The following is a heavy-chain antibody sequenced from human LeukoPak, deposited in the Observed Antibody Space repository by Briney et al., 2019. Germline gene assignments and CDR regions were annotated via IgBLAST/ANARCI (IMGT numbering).Heavy chain of an antibody. Sequence: SETLSLTCTVYGASFSGYYWTWVRQPPGKGLEWIGEINHSGSTKYNPSLKSRVTISVDTSKNQFSLKLSSVTAADTAVYYCASSTMVRGVPLGPYYYYYGMDVWGQGTTVTVSS. CDR2: INHSGST. D-gene: IGHD3-10*01. J-gene: IGHJ6*02. CDR3: ASSTMVRGVPLGPYYYYYGMDV. V-gene: IGHV4-34*01. CDR1: GASFSGYY.